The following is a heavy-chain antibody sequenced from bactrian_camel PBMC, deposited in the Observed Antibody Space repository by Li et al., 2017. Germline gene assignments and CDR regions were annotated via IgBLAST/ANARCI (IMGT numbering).Heavy chain of an antibody. CDR3: AADPRGSGY. CDR2: INSGGGDT. CDR1: GFTFSNYA. J-gene: IGHJ4*01. D-gene: IGHD3*01. Sequence: QLVESGEGLVQPGGSLRLSCAASGFTFSNYAMSWVRQAPGKGLEWVSQINSGGGDTYYAASVKGRFTISRDNAKNALYLQMNSLTIEDTAVYHCAADPRGSGYWGQGTQVTVS. V-gene: IGHV3S31*01.